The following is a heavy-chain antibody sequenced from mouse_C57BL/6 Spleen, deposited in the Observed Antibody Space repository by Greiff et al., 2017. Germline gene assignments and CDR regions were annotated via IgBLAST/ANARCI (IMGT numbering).Heavy chain of an antibody. Sequence: QVQLQQSGAELVRPGSSVKLSCKASGYTFTSYWMDWVKQRPGQGLEWIGNIYPSDSETHYNQKFKDKATLTVDKSSSTAYMQLSSLTSEDSAVYYCARKEGDDSYAMDYWGQGTSVTVSS. D-gene: IGHD2-12*01. J-gene: IGHJ4*01. CDR1: GYTFTSYW. V-gene: IGHV1-61*01. CDR3: ARKEGDDSYAMDY. CDR2: IYPSDSET.